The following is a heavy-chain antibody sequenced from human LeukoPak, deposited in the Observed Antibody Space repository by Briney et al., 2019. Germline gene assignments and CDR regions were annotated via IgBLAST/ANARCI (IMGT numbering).Heavy chain of an antibody. CDR2: IIPILGIA. J-gene: IGHJ4*02. D-gene: IGHD5-24*01. CDR3: ARDGRDGYNL. CDR1: GGTFSSYT. V-gene: IGHV1-69*04. Sequence: SVKASCKASGGTFSSYTIRWVRQATGQGLEWMGRIIPILGIANYAQKFQGRVTITADKPTSTAYMEMSSLRSEDTAVYYCARDGRDGYNLWGQGTLVTVSS.